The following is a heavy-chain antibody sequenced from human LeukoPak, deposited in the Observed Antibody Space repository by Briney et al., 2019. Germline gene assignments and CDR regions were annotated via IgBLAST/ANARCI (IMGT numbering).Heavy chain of an antibody. J-gene: IGHJ4*02. CDR2: IYYSGST. CDR1: GGSISSYY. V-gene: IGHV4-59*01. Sequence: SETLSLTCTVSGGSISSYYWSWLRQPTGKGLGWSGYIYYSGSTNYNPSLKSRVTISVATSKTQFSLKLSSVTAADTAVYYCARDVGFYYDSSGYYDYWGQGTLVTVSS. CDR3: ARDVGFYYDSSGYYDY. D-gene: IGHD3-22*01.